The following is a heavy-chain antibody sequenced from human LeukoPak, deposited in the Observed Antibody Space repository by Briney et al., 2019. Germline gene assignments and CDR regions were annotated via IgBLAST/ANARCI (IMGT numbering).Heavy chain of an antibody. CDR1: GYTFTSYG. V-gene: IGHV1-18*01. J-gene: IGHJ4*02. Sequence: ASVKVSCKASGYTFTSYGISWVRQAPGQGLERMGWISAYNGNTNYARKLQGRVTMTTDTSTSTAYMELRSLRSDDTAVYYCARVPQLSSSSFLQDYWGQGTLVTVSS. D-gene: IGHD6-6*01. CDR3: ARVPQLSSSSFLQDY. CDR2: ISAYNGNT.